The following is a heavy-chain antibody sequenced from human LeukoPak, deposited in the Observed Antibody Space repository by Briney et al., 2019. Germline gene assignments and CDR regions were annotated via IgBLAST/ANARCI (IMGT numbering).Heavy chain of an antibody. Sequence: GGSLRLSCAASGFTFSGYWMSWVRQAPGKGLEWGANIKQVGSEKYYVASVKCRFTISRGNAKNSLYLQMKSLRAEDTAVYYCARDLADSSGWYVTSCYFDYWGQGTLVTVSS. J-gene: IGHJ4*02. CDR3: ARDLADSSGWYVTSCYFDY. V-gene: IGHV3-7*01. D-gene: IGHD6-19*01. CDR1: GFTFSGYW. CDR2: IKQVGSEK.